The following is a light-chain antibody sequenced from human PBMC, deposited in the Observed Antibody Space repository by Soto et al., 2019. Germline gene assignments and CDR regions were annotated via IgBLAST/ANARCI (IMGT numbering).Light chain of an antibody. CDR1: SGHSSYV. J-gene: IGLJ2*01. CDR2: LNSDGSH. CDR3: QTWGTGIVV. V-gene: IGLV4-69*01. Sequence: QLVLTQSPSASASLGASVKLTCTLSSGHSSYVIAWHQQQPEKGPRYLMKLNSDGSHSKGDGIPDRFSGSSSGAERYLTISSLQSEDEADYYCQTWGTGIVVFGGGTQLTVL.